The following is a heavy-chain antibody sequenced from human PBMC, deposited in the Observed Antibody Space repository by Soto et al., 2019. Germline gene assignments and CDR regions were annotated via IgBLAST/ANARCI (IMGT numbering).Heavy chain of an antibody. CDR1: GDSISSDKW. CDR3: ARGETQQQRDY. V-gene: IGHV4-4*02. J-gene: IGHJ4*02. Sequence: QVQLQESGPGLVKPSGTLSLTCAVSGDSISSDKWWRWIRQPPGKGLQWIGEIYHSGSTQYNPSLKSRVIISVATTKIQFSLKLSSVTDADTAVYYCARGETQQQRDYWGQGTLVTVSS. CDR2: IYHSGST. D-gene: IGHD6-13*01.